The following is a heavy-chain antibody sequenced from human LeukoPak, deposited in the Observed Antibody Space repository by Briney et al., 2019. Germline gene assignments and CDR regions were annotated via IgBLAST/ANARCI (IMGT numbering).Heavy chain of an antibody. D-gene: IGHD3-3*01. CDR2: ISSSGRTT. Sequence: GGSLRLSCVVSGFTFSDYEINWVRQAPGKGLEWISYISSSGRTTYYADSVKGRFTISRDNAKNSLYLQMNSLRAEDTAVYYCARGDYDFWSGYLIGHDAFDIWGQGTMVTVSS. CDR3: ARGDYDFWSGYLIGHDAFDI. CDR1: GFTFSDYE. V-gene: IGHV3-48*03. J-gene: IGHJ3*02.